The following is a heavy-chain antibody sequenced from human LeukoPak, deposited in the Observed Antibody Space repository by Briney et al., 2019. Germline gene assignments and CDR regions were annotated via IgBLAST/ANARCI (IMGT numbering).Heavy chain of an antibody. CDR3: AKDSSRMGFGPNWFDP. J-gene: IGHJ5*02. V-gene: IGHV3-9*01. CDR1: GFTFDDYA. D-gene: IGHD3-10*01. Sequence: GGSLRLSCAASGFTFDDYAMHWVRQAPGKGLEWVSGISWNSGSIGYADSVKGRFTISRDNAKNSLYLQMNSLRAEDTALYYCAKDSSRMGFGPNWFDPWGQGTLVTVSS. CDR2: ISWNSGSI.